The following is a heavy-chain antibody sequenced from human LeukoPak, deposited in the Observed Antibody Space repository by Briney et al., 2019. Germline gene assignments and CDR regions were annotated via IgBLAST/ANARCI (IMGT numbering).Heavy chain of an antibody. D-gene: IGHD4/OR15-4a*01. CDR3: ARGFRPGASNSPFDY. CDR2: ISKSGDHT. Sequence: PGGSLRLSCAASGLTFNNYAISWVRQAPGKGLEWVSAISKSGDHTYYAASAKGRFTIYRDNSKNTQYLQMNSLRAEDTAVYYCARGFRPGASNSPFDYWGQGTLVTVSS. J-gene: IGHJ4*02. V-gene: IGHV3-23*01. CDR1: GLTFNNYA.